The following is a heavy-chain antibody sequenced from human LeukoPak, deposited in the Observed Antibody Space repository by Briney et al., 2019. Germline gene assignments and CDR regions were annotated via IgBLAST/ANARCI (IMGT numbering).Heavy chain of an antibody. D-gene: IGHD2-2*01. CDR1: GGTFSSYA. J-gene: IGHJ4*02. CDR2: INTYTGNP. Sequence: GASVKVSCKASGGTFSSYAISWVRQAPGQGPEWMGRINTYTGNPTYAQGFKGRFVFSSDTSGSTAYLQITSLKADDTAIYYCATQGGGYCSSTSCFDYWGQGTLVTVSS. CDR3: ATQGGGYCSSTSCFDY. V-gene: IGHV7-4-1*02.